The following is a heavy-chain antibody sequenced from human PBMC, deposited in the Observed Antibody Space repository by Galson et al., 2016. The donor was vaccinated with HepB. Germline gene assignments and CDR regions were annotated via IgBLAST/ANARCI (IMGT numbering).Heavy chain of an antibody. J-gene: IGHJ6*03. CDR1: GFTFSSYA. CDR2: VSGSFCGT. CDR3: AKGTDNWNRYYMDV. V-gene: IGHV3-23*01. D-gene: IGHD1-20*01. Sequence: SLRLSCAASGFTFSSYAMNWVRQAPGRGLEWVSGVSGSFCGTYYADSLKGRFTISRDNSKNTLYLQMNSLRAEDTAVYYCAKGTDNWNRYYMDVWGKGTTVTVSS.